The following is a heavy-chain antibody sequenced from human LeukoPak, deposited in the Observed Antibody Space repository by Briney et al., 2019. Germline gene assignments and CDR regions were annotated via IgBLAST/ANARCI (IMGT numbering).Heavy chain of an antibody. Sequence: PSETLSLTCAVYGGSLSKFYWSGIRQPPGRGREGIGEINHSGNTNYNPSLKSRVTISVDTSKKQFSLKLSSVTAADTAVYYCARIPEWVVQAYFDYWGQGTLVTVSS. D-gene: IGHD6-19*01. V-gene: IGHV4-34*01. CDR1: GGSLSKFY. CDR2: INHSGNT. CDR3: ARIPEWVVQAYFDY. J-gene: IGHJ4*02.